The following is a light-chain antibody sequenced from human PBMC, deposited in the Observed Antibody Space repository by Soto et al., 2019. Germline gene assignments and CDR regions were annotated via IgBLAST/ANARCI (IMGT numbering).Light chain of an antibody. V-gene: IGLV2-11*01. CDR3: CSYAGRFYV. CDR2: DVS. J-gene: IGLJ1*01. CDR1: SSDVGGYNY. Sequence: QSALTQPRSVSGSPGQSVTISCTGTSSDVGGYNYVSWYQQHPGKAPKLMIYDVSKRPSGVPDRFSGSKSGNTASLTISGLQAEDEADYYCCSYAGRFYVFGTGPKLTVL.